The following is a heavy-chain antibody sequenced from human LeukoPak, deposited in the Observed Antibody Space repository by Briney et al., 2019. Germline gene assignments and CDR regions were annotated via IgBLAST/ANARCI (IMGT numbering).Heavy chain of an antibody. CDR1: GYSISSGFY. Sequence: SETLSLTCTVSGYSISSGFYWGWIRQPPGKGLEGIGNVYHGGSSYYNPSLKSRVNISVDTSKNQFSLKLSSVTAADTAVYYCARERSDSSGTLGYFDYWGQGTLVTVSS. CDR2: VYHGGSS. D-gene: IGHD3-22*01. J-gene: IGHJ4*02. V-gene: IGHV4-38-2*02. CDR3: ARERSDSSGTLGYFDY.